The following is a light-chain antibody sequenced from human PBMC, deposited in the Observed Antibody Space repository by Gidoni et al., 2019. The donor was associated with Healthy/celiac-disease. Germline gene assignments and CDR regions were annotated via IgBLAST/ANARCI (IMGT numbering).Light chain of an antibody. Sequence: ILLTQSPSSFSASTGDRVTITCRASQCISSYLAWYQQKPGKAPKLLIYAASTLQSGVPSRFSGSGSGTDFTLTISCLQSEDFATYYCQQYYSYTRTFGQGNKVEIK. CDR2: AAS. CDR1: QCISSY. V-gene: IGKV1-8*01. CDR3: QQYYSYTRT. J-gene: IGKJ1*01.